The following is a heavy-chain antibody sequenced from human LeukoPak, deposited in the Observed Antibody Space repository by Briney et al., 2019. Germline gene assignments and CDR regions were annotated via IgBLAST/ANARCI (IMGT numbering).Heavy chain of an antibody. V-gene: IGHV3-74*01. CDR2: IHSDGSST. Sequence: PGGSLRLSCAASGFPFSTFWMHWVRQAPGKGLVWVSRIHSDGSSTTYADSVKGRFTISRDNSKNTLYLQMNSLRAEDTAVYYCAKGSYGDYEHWGQGTLVTVSS. D-gene: IGHD4-17*01. CDR1: GFPFSTFW. J-gene: IGHJ1*01. CDR3: AKGSYGDYEH.